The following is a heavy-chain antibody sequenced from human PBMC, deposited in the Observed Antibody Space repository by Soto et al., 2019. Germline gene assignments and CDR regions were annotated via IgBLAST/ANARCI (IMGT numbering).Heavy chain of an antibody. J-gene: IGHJ6*02. CDR2: ISSSSSTI. D-gene: IGHD3-22*01. CDR1: GFTFSSYS. V-gene: IGHV3-48*02. CDR3: ARVRDAYYDSSGYYYYYYGMDV. Sequence: GGSLRLSCAASGFTFSSYSMNWVRQAPGKGLEWVSYISSSSSTIYYADSVKGRFNISRDNAKNSLYLQMNSLRDEDTAVYYCARVRDAYYDSSGYYYYYYGMDVWGQGTTVTVSS.